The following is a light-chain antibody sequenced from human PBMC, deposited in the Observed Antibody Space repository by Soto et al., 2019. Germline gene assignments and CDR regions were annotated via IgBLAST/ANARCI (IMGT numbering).Light chain of an antibody. CDR3: QQSYSNVYT. CDR1: QSVGNN. CDR2: GAS. Sequence: EIVMTQSPGTLSVSPGERVTLSCRASQSVGNNLAWHQQKPGQAPRLLIYGASTRATGFPARFSGSGSGTEFTLTISSLQPEDFATYYCQQSYSNVYTFGQGTKLESK. J-gene: IGKJ2*01. V-gene: IGKV3-15*01.